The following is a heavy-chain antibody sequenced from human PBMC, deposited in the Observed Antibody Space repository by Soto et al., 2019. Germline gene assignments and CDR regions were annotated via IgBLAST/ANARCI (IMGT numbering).Heavy chain of an antibody. V-gene: IGHV4-31*03. D-gene: IGHD4-17*01. J-gene: IGHJ5*02. CDR3: ARLRFDATVTKGLRRFDP. CDR1: GGSISSGGSY. CDR2: IYDSGST. Sequence: QVQLQESGPGLVKPSQTLSLTCTVSGGSISSGGSYWSWIRQHPGKGLEWIGHIYDSGSTYYNPSLKSRVTISVDTSNNQFSLNLSSVTAADTAVYYCARLRFDATVTKGLRRFDPWGQGTLVTVSS.